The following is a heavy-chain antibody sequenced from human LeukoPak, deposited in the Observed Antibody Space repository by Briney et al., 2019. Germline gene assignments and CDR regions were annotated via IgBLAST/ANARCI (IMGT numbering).Heavy chain of an antibody. CDR3: ARSGVGRWLQTDGMDV. V-gene: IGHV3-21*01. J-gene: IGHJ6*02. D-gene: IGHD5-24*01. Sequence: PGGSLRLSCAASGFTFSSYSMNWVRKAPGKGLVWVSFISSSSNYIDYAGSMKGRFTISRDNAKNSLFLQMNSLRAEDTAVYYCARSGVGRWLQTDGMDVWGQGTTVTVSS. CDR1: GFTFSSYS. CDR2: ISSSSNYI.